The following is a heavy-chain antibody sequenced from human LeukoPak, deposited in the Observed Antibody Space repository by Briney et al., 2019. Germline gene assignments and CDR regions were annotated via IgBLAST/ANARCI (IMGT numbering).Heavy chain of an antibody. J-gene: IGHJ6*03. Sequence: SETLSLTCTVSGGSISSSSYYWGWIRQPPGKGLEWIGSIYYSGSTYYNPSLKSRVTISVDTSKNQFSLKLSSVTAADTAVYYCARGARRYIAAAGTWYYYYYMDVWGKGTTVTVSS. V-gene: IGHV4-39*01. D-gene: IGHD6-13*01. CDR3: ARGARRYIAAAGTWYYYYYMDV. CDR1: GGSISSSSYY. CDR2: IYYSGST.